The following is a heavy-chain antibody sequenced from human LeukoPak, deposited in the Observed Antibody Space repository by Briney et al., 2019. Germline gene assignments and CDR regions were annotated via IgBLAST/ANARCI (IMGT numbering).Heavy chain of an antibody. V-gene: IGHV5-51*01. CDR1: GYSFTTYW. CDR2: IYPGDSDT. D-gene: IGHD2-15*01. J-gene: IGHJ4*02. Sequence: GESLKISCKGSGYSFTTYWIGWVRQMPGKGLEWMGIIYPGDSDTRYSPSFQGQVTISVDKSISTAYLQWSSLKASDTAMYYCARARYCSGGSCYAEYWGQGSLVTVSS. CDR3: ARARYCSGGSCYAEY.